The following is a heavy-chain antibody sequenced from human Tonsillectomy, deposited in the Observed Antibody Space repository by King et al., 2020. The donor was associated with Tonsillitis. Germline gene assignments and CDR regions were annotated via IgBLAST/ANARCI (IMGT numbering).Heavy chain of an antibody. D-gene: IGHD3-10*01. Sequence: VQLVESGGGLVQPGGSLRLSCAASGFTFSTYWMHWVRQGPGKGLVWVSRINSEGTSTSYADSVKGRFTISRDNAKHTLYLQVNSLRAEDTAVYYCAREYYDSEWGYYFDYWGQGTLVTVSS. CDR1: GFTFSTYW. V-gene: IGHV3-74*01. CDR2: INSEGTST. J-gene: IGHJ4*02. CDR3: AREYYDSEWGYYFDY.